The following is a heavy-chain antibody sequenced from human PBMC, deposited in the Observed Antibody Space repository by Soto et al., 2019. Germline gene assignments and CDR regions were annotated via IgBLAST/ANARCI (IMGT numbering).Heavy chain of an antibody. V-gene: IGHV3-23*01. CDR3: AKDLGSGTYLGSYAFDV. CDR1: GITFSIYV. Sequence: PGGSMRLSYATSGITFSIYVMSWVCQAPGKGLEWVSTISGSGGSTYFADSVKGRFTISRDSSKNTLYLQMNSLRAEDTAVYYCAKDLGSGTYLGSYAFDVWGQGTKVTVSS. CDR2: ISGSGGST. D-gene: IGHD1-26*01. J-gene: IGHJ3*01.